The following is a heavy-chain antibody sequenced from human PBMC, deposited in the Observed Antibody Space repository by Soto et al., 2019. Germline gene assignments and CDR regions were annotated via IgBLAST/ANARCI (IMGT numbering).Heavy chain of an antibody. J-gene: IGHJ4*02. V-gene: IGHV1-69*13. Sequence: SVKVSCKASGGTFSRNTSSWVRQAPGQGLEWMGGIVPIFGSANYAQKFQGRVTITADENTRTVYMELSRLRSEDTAVYYCARQFDSDTTGYYYAYWGQGTLVTVSS. CDR3: ARQFDSDTTGYYYAY. CDR2: IVPIFGSA. D-gene: IGHD3-22*01. CDR1: GGTFSRNT.